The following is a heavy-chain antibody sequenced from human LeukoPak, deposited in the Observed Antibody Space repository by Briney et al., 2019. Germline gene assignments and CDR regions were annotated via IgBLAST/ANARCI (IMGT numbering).Heavy chain of an antibody. CDR1: GGSISSYY. CDR2: IYYSGNT. J-gene: IGHJ2*01. V-gene: IGHV4-59*08. D-gene: IGHD3-22*01. Sequence: SETLSLTCTVSGGSISSYYWNWIRQPPGKGLEWIAYIYYSGNTNYNPSLKSRVTISVDTSKNQFSLKLSSVTAADTAVYYCARPFSYYYDSSGYYYVDWYFDLWGRGTLVTVSS. CDR3: ARPFSYYYDSSGYYYVDWYFDL.